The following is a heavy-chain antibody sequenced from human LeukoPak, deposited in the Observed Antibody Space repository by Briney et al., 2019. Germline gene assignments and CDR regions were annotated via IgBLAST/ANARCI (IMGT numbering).Heavy chain of an antibody. Sequence: GGSLRLSCAASGFTFSSYSMNWVRQAPGKGLEWVSSISSNSSYIYYADSVKGRFTISRDNAKNSLYLQMNSLRAEDTAVYYCASLPIVGATHNAFDIWGQGTMVTVSS. D-gene: IGHD1-26*01. CDR3: ASLPIVGATHNAFDI. CDR2: ISSNSSYI. J-gene: IGHJ3*02. V-gene: IGHV3-21*01. CDR1: GFTFSSYS.